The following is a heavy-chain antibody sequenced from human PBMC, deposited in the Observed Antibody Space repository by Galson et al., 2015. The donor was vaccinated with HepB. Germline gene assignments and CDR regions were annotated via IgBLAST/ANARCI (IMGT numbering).Heavy chain of an antibody. J-gene: IGHJ3*02. CDR1: GDSISTSLYY. V-gene: IGHV4-39*01. CDR2: VYYGGTT. Sequence: ETLSPTCTVSGDSISTSLYYWGWIRQGPGKDLEWIGSVYYGGTTYYSPSFQIRVAMSVDTSKNQPPMTLTSVTAADTAVYYCARPLVLNGRFYPGVGPFHIWGQGTMVTVS. D-gene: IGHD1-26*01. CDR3: ARPLVLNGRFYPGVGPFHI.